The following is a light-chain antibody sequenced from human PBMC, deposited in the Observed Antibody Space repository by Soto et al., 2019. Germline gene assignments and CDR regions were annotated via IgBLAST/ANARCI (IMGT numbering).Light chain of an antibody. CDR3: QQYNNWPFPSLT. V-gene: IGKV3-15*01. Sequence: EIVMTQSPATLSVSPGERATLSCRASQSVSSNLAWYQQKPGQAPRLLIYGASTRATGIPARFSGSGSGTEFTLTISSLQSEEFAVYYCQQYNNWPFPSLTFGQGTKVEIK. CDR1: QSVSSN. J-gene: IGKJ1*01. CDR2: GAS.